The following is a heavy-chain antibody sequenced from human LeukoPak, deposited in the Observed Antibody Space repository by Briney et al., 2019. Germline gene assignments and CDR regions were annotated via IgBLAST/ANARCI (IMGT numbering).Heavy chain of an antibody. CDR3: AKGSVFGSFDY. J-gene: IGHJ4*02. CDR2: ISGDSNNI. V-gene: IGHV3-48*04. CDR1: GFTFSPYS. D-gene: IGHD3-10*01. Sequence: QSGGSLRLSCAASGFTFSPYSMNWVRQTPGKGLEWIAYISGDSNNIYYADSVKGRFTISRDNAKNSVYLHMSSLRAEDTAMYYCAKGSVFGSFDYWGQGTLVTVSS.